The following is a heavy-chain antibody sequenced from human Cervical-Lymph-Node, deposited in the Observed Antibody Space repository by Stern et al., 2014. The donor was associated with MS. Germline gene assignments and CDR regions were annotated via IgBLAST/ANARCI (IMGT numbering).Heavy chain of an antibody. CDR1: GFSLSTSGVG. CDR3: ARRTSVQTTPLFDY. CDR2: IYWDDDK. Sequence: QVTLRESGPTLVKPTQTLTLTCTFSGFSLSTSGVGVGWIRQPPGKALEWLALIYWDDDKRYSPSLKSRLTITKDTSKNQVVLTVTNMDPVDTATYYCARRTSVQTTPLFDYWGQGTLVTVSS. V-gene: IGHV2-5*02. J-gene: IGHJ4*02. D-gene: IGHD4/OR15-4a*01.